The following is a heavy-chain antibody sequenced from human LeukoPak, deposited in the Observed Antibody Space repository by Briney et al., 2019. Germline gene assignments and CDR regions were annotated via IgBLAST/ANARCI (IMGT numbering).Heavy chain of an antibody. CDR3: ARDLRKGSYFDY. CDR1: GFTFNTYG. CDR2: IWSDGSKI. J-gene: IGHJ4*02. D-gene: IGHD3-9*01. Sequence: PGGSLRLSCAASGFTFNTYGMHWVRQAPGKGLEWVAIIWSDGSKISYADSVKGRLTISRDNSKNTLFLQMDSLRAEDTAVYYCARDLRKGSYFDYWGQGTLVTVSS. V-gene: IGHV3-33*01.